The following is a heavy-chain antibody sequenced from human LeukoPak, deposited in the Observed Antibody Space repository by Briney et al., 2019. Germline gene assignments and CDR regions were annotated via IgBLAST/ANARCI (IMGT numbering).Heavy chain of an antibody. Sequence: AASVKVSCKASGYTFTSYGISWVRQAPGQGLEWMGWISAYNGNTNYAQKLQGRVTMTRDTSTSTVYMELSSLRSEDTAVYYCARAPRYSGYGNFDYWGQGTLVTVSS. CDR2: ISAYNGNT. D-gene: IGHD5-12*01. CDR1: GYTFTSYG. J-gene: IGHJ4*02. CDR3: ARAPRYSGYGNFDY. V-gene: IGHV1-18*01.